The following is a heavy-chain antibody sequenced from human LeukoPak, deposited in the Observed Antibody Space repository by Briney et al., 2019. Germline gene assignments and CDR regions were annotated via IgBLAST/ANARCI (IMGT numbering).Heavy chain of an antibody. Sequence: ASVKVSCKASGYTFTSYYMRWVRQAPGQGLEWMGIINPSGGSTSYAQKFQGRVTMTRDTSTSTVYMELSSLRSEDTAVYYCARDPSLPYSNYADYYGMDVWGQGTTVTVSS. CDR2: INPSGGST. D-gene: IGHD4-11*01. J-gene: IGHJ6*02. CDR3: ARDPSLPYSNYADYYGMDV. CDR1: GYTFTSYY. V-gene: IGHV1-46*01.